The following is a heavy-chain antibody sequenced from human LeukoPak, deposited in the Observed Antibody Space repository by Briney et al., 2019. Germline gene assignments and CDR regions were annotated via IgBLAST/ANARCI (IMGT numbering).Heavy chain of an antibody. CDR2: IIPIFGTA. Sequence: ASVKVSCKASGGTFSSYAISWVRQAPGQGLEWMGRIIPIFGTANYAQKFQGRVTITADKSTSTAHMELSSLRSEDTAVYYCARDQAYCGGDCFPTGFDPWGQGTLVTVSS. CDR3: ARDQAYCGGDCFPTGFDP. J-gene: IGHJ5*02. V-gene: IGHV1-69*06. D-gene: IGHD2-21*02. CDR1: GGTFSSYA.